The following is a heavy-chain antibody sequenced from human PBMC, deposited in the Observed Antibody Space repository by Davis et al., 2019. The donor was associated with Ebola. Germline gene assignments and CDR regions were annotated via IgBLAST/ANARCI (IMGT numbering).Heavy chain of an antibody. V-gene: IGHV1-2*02. CDR3: ARGPPWGYCSSTSCYTVWFDP. CDR1: GYTFTGYY. D-gene: IGHD2-2*02. CDR2: INPNSGGT. Sequence: ASVKVSCKASGYTFTGYYMHWVRQAPGQGLEWMGWINPNSGGTNYAQKFQGRVTMTRDTSISTAYMELSSLRSEDTAVYYCARGPPWGYCSSTSCYTVWFDPWGQGTLVTVSS. J-gene: IGHJ5*02.